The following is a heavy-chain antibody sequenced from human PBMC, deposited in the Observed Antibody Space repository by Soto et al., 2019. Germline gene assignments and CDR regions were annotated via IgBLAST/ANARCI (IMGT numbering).Heavy chain of an antibody. D-gene: IGHD3-10*01. CDR2: INHSGDT. Sequence: QVQLQQWGAGLLKPSETLSLTCAVYGGSFSGNYRSWIRQPPGKGLEWIGEINHSGDTNYNPSLKSRVTISVDTSKNQFSLKLTSVTAADTAVYYCASGRGVRGSIITTCYSYGLDVWGQGTTVTVSS. J-gene: IGHJ6*02. CDR1: GGSFSGNY. V-gene: IGHV4-34*02. CDR3: ASGRGVRGSIITTCYSYGLDV.